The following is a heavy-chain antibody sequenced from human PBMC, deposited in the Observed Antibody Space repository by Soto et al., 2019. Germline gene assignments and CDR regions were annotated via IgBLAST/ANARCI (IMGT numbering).Heavy chain of an antibody. CDR2: IIPIFGTA. CDR1: GGTFSSYA. Sequence: QVQLVQSGAEVKKPGSSVKVSYKASGGTFSSYAISWVRQAPGQGLEWMGGIIPIFGTANYAQKFQGRVTITADESTSTAYMELSSLRSEDTAVYYCAAKIINCSGGSCYSTYNWFDPWGQGTLVTVSS. J-gene: IGHJ5*02. V-gene: IGHV1-69*01. D-gene: IGHD2-15*01. CDR3: AAKIINCSGGSCYSTYNWFDP.